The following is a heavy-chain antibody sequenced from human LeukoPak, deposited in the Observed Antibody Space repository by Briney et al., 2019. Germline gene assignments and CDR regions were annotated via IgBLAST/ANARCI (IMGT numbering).Heavy chain of an antibody. CDR2: IYYSGST. CDR1: GGSLSSYY. Sequence: PSETLSLTCTVSGGSLSSYYWSWIRQPPGKGLEWIGYIYYSGSTNYNPSLKSRVTISVDTSKNQFSLKLSSVPAADTAVYYCARVYSGLYYYFDYWGQGTLVTVCS. D-gene: IGHD1-26*01. J-gene: IGHJ4*02. V-gene: IGHV4-59*01. CDR3: ARVYSGLYYYFDY.